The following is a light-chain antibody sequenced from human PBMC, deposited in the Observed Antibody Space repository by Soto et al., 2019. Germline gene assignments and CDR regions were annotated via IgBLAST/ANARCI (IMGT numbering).Light chain of an antibody. CDR2: QET. Sequence: SYELTQPPSVSVSPGQTATITCSGNPLPRHYSYWYNKRPGQAPPLVIFQETERPSDIPERFSGSRSGTTVTLTISGVQPEDEADYYCQSEDISGTSVVFGGGTKLTVL. CDR3: QSEDISGTSVV. J-gene: IGLJ2*01. V-gene: IGLV3-25*03. CDR1: PLPRHY.